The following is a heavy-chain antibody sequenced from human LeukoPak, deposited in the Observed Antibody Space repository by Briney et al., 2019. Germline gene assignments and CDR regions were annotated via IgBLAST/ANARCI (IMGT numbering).Heavy chain of an antibody. Sequence: GGTLRLSCAASGFTFTGYGMGWVRQAPGKGLEWVSVISGDSATTYYADSVKGRFAISRDNSKNTLYLQMNSLRAEDTAVYYCARGQKSVGRVLAGTTTYNYYYYMDVWGKGTTVTVSS. D-gene: IGHD6-19*01. CDR2: ISGDSATT. CDR3: ARGQKSVGRVLAGTTTYNYYYYMDV. V-gene: IGHV3-23*01. J-gene: IGHJ6*03. CDR1: GFTFTGYG.